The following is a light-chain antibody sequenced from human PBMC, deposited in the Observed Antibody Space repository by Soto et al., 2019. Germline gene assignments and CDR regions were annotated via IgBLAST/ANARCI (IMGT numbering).Light chain of an antibody. V-gene: IGLV1-40*01. CDR1: SSNIGAGFD. CDR3: QSYDSRLSGYV. CDR2: TND. J-gene: IGLJ1*01. Sequence: QSVLTQPPSVSGAPGQRVTISCTGSSSNIGAGFDVHWYLQLPGAAPKLLIYTNDNRPSGVPDRFSASKSGTSASLAITDLQAEDEADYYCQSYDSRLSGYVFGTGTKVTVL.